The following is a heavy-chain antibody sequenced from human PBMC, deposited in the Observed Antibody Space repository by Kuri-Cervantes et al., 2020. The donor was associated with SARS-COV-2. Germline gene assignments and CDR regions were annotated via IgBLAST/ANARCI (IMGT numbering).Heavy chain of an antibody. CDR3: ARDGGSQLDY. D-gene: IGHD3-16*01. V-gene: IGHV4-30-2*01. Sequence: SETLSLPCAVSGGSISSGGYSWSWIRQPPGKGLEWIGYIYHSGSTYYNPSLKTRVTISVDRSKNQFTLRLSSVTAADTAVYYCARDGGSQLDYWGQGTLVTVSS. CDR1: GGSISSGGYS. J-gene: IGHJ4*02. CDR2: IYHSGST.